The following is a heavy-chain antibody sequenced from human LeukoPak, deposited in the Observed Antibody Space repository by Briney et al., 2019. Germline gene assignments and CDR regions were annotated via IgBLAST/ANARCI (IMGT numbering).Heavy chain of an antibody. Sequence: PSETLSLTCTVSGGSISSYYWSWLRQPPGKGLEWIGYIYYSGSTNYNPSLKSRVTISVDTSKNQFSLKLSSVTAADTAVYYYARDGYSYYDAFDIWGQGTMVTVSS. J-gene: IGHJ3*02. D-gene: IGHD5-18*01. V-gene: IGHV4-59*01. CDR3: ARDGYSYYDAFDI. CDR1: GGSISSYY. CDR2: IYYSGST.